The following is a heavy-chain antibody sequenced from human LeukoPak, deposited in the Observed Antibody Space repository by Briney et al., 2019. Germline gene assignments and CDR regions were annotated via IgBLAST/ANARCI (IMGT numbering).Heavy chain of an antibody. V-gene: IGHV4-30-2*01. CDR3: ARDFSVEDSSGFHDAFDI. J-gene: IGHJ3*02. CDR1: GGSISSGGYY. CDR2: IYHSGST. D-gene: IGHD3-22*01. Sequence: SETLSLTCTVSGGSISSGGYYWSWIRQPPGKGLEWIGYIYHSGSTYYNPSLKSRVTISVDRSKNQFSLKLSSVTAADTAVYYCARDFSVEDSSGFHDAFDIWGQGTMVTVSS.